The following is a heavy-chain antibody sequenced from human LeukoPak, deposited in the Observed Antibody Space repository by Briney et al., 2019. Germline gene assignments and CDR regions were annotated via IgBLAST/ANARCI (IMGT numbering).Heavy chain of an antibody. V-gene: IGHV5-51*01. J-gene: IGHJ4*02. CDR1: GYSFTYYW. D-gene: IGHD3-10*01. CDR3: ARLWFGELAGIDY. Sequence: GESLKISCMTSGYSFTYYWIGWVRQMPGRGLEWLGVIFPGDSKTRYSPSFEGQVTVSADRPSSTAYLQFSSLQASDTAMYYCARLWFGELAGIDYWGQGTLVTVSS. CDR2: IFPGDSKT.